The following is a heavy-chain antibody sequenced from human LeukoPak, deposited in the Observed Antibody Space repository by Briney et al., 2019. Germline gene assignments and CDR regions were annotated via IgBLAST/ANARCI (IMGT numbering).Heavy chain of an antibody. CDR3: AVGYSGHDYVPDAFDI. Sequence: SETLSLTCAVYGGSFSGYYWSWIRQPPGKGLEWIGEINHSGSTNYNPSLKSRVTISVDTSKNQFSLKLSSVTAADTAVYYCAVGYSGHDYVPDAFDIWGQGTVVTVSS. CDR1: GGSFSGYY. D-gene: IGHD5-12*01. J-gene: IGHJ3*02. V-gene: IGHV4-34*01. CDR2: INHSGST.